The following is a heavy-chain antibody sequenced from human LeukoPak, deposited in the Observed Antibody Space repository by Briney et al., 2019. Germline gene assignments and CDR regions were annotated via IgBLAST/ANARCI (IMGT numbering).Heavy chain of an antibody. Sequence: GGSLRLSCAASGFTFSTYVMSWVRQAPGKGLEWVSGISGSGDNTYYADSVKGRFTISRDNSKNTLYLQMNSLRAEDMAVYCCAKGSGYDTDFDYWGQGTLVSVSS. D-gene: IGHD5-12*01. CDR3: AKGSGYDTDFDY. V-gene: IGHV3-23*01. CDR1: GFTFSTYV. CDR2: ISGSGDNT. J-gene: IGHJ4*02.